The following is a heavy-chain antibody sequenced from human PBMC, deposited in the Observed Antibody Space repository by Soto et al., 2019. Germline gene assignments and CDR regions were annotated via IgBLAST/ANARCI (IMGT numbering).Heavy chain of an antibody. V-gene: IGHV4-61*01. J-gene: IGHJ5*02. CDR2: IYYSGST. D-gene: IGHD6-13*01. CDR3: ARYSIAAASWFDP. Sequence: SETLSLTCTVSGGSVSSGSYYWSWIRQPPGKGLEWIGYIYYSGSTNYNPSLKSRVTISVDTSKNQFSLKLSSVTAADTAVYYCARYSIAAASWFDPWGQGALVTVSS. CDR1: GGSVSSGSYY.